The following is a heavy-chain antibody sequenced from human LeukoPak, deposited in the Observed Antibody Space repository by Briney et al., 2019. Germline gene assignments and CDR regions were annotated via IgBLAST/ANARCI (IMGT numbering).Heavy chain of an antibody. J-gene: IGHJ5*02. Sequence: SETLSLTRTVSGGSISSYYWSWIRQPPGKGLEWIGYIYYSGSTNYNPSLKSRVTISVDTSKNQFSLKLSSVTAADTAVYYCARVPDILTNNWFDPWGQGTLVTVSS. CDR2: IYYSGST. V-gene: IGHV4-59*01. CDR3: ARVPDILTNNWFDP. D-gene: IGHD3-9*01. CDR1: GGSISSYY.